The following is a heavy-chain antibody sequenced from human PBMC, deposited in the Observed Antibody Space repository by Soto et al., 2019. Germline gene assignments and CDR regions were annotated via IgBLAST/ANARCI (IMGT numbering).Heavy chain of an antibody. V-gene: IGHV4-30-2*01. CDR1: GDTISTGGYS. Sequence: QRQLQESGSRLVKSSETLSLTCGVSGDTISTGGYSWAWIRQPPGKAMEWSGHTYHRGKPYYNPSLTSRVIISVDRTKNQFSLKLSCVTAADTAVYYCAIETYGDYVGYFVPWGQGTLVTVSP. CDR3: AIETYGDYVGYFVP. CDR2: TYHRGKP. J-gene: IGHJ5*02. D-gene: IGHD4-17*01.